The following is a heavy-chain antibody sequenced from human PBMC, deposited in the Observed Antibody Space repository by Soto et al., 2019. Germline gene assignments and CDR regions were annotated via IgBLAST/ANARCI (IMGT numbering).Heavy chain of an antibody. CDR3: AANWNFGLNF. V-gene: IGHV3-7*01. CDR1: GLTFSKYW. Sequence: GGSLRLSCAASGLTFSKYWMTWVRQAPGKGLEWVATIKHDGSEKSNLDSVEGRFTISRDNAKNSLSLQMNSLRAEDTAVYYCAANWNFGLNFWGQGTLVTVSS. J-gene: IGHJ4*02. CDR2: IKHDGSEK. D-gene: IGHD1-1*01.